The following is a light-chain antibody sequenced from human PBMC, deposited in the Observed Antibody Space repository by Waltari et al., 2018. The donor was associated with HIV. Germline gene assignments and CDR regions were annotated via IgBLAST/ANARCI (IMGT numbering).Light chain of an antibody. CDR3: SSFTTSSTGV. J-gene: IGLJ3*02. V-gene: IGLV2-14*03. CDR1: SSDYS. Sequence: QSALTQPASVSGSPGQSITISCTGISSDYSVSWYQQHPGRAPKLMIYDVANRPSGVSSRFAGSKSGPTASLTISGLQADDEADYYCSSFTTSSTGVFGGGTKLTVL. CDR2: DVA.